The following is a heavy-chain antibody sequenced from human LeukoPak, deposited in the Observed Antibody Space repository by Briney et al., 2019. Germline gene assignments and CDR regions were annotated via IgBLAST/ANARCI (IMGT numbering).Heavy chain of an antibody. CDR3: AVRIQLWSLDY. Sequence: GASVKVSCKASGYTFTSYGISWVRQAPGQGLEWMGWISAYNGNTNYAQKLQGRVTMTTDTSTSTAYMELRSLRSDDAAVYYCAVRIQLWSLDYWGQGTLVTVSS. J-gene: IGHJ4*02. CDR2: ISAYNGNT. CDR1: GYTFTSYG. D-gene: IGHD5-18*01. V-gene: IGHV1-18*01.